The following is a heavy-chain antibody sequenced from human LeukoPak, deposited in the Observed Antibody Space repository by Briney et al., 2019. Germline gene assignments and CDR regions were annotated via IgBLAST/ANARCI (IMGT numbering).Heavy chain of an antibody. Sequence: SVKVSCKASGGTFSSYAISWVRQAPGQGLEWMGRIIPIFGTANYAQKFQGRVTITSDESTSTAYMELSNLRSEDTAVYYCARDSRRDYYDSSGPYGAFDYWGQGTLVTVSS. CDR3: ARDSRRDYYDSSGPYGAFDY. J-gene: IGHJ4*02. D-gene: IGHD3-22*01. CDR2: IIPIFGTA. V-gene: IGHV1-69*15. CDR1: GGTFSSYA.